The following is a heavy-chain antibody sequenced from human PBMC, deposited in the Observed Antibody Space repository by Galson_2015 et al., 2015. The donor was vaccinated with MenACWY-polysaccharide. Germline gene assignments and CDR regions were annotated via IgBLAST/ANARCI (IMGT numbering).Heavy chain of an antibody. J-gene: IGHJ4*02. CDR2: IRGSGGST. CDR1: GFTFSNYA. Sequence: SLRLSCAASGFTFSNYAMTWVRQAPGKGLEWLAGIRGSGGSTFYADSVKGRFTISRDNSKSTLYLQMNSLRADDTAVYYCAKAPREFLPPHFDYWGQGTLVTVSS. CDR3: AKAPREFLPPHFDY. V-gene: IGHV3-23*01. D-gene: IGHD3-10*01.